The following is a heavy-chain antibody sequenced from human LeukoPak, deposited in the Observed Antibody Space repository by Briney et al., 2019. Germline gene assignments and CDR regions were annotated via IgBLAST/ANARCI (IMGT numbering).Heavy chain of an antibody. V-gene: IGHV1-2*02. CDR3: ARDPVVGYGMDA. CDR1: GYTFTGYY. D-gene: IGHD2-21*01. Sequence: ASVKVSCKASGYTFTGYYMHWVRQAPGQGLEWMGWINPNSGGTNYAQKFQGRVTMTRDTSISTAYMELSRLRSDDTAVYYCARDPVVGYGMDAWGQGTTVTVSS. J-gene: IGHJ6*02. CDR2: INPNSGGT.